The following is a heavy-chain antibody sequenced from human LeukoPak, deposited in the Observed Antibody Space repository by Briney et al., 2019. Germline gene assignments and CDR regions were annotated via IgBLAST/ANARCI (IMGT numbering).Heavy chain of an antibody. D-gene: IGHD3-22*01. CDR3: ARNFDSYNAFDI. Sequence: PSQTLSLTCSVSGGSISSGDYYWSWIRQHTGKGLEWIGSIPPSGNTYYNPSLKSRVTISVDTSNNQFSVKLSSVTAADTAVYYCARNFDSYNAFDIWGRGAMVTVSS. V-gene: IGHV4-31*03. CDR1: GGSISSGDYY. J-gene: IGHJ3*02. CDR2: IPPSGNT.